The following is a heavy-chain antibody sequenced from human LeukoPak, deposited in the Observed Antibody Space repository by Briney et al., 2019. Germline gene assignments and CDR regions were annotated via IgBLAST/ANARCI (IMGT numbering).Heavy chain of an antibody. CDR1: GYTFADYY. CDR3: ARGVSGAYYYYMDV. CDR2: INPNSGGT. J-gene: IGHJ6*03. Sequence: ASVKVSCKASGYTFADYYMQWVRQAPGQGLEWMGWINPNSGGTNYAQKFQGRVTMTRDTSISTAYMGLSSLRSDDSAVYYCARGVSGAYYYYMDVWGKGTTVTVSS. D-gene: IGHD1-26*01. V-gene: IGHV1-2*02.